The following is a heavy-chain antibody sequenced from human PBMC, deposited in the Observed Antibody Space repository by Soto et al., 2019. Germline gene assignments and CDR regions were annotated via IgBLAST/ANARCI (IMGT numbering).Heavy chain of an antibody. V-gene: IGHV3-21*01. Sequence: EVQLVESGGGLVKPGGSLRLSCAASGFTFSSYSMNWVRQAPGKGLEWVSYISSSSSDIYYADSVKGRFTISRDNAKNSLYLQMNSLRDEAAALYYCASGIEDSSGKEVDSWGQGTLVTVSS. J-gene: IGHJ5*01. CDR1: GFTFSSYS. CDR3: ASGIEDSSGKEVDS. CDR2: ISSSSSDI. D-gene: IGHD6-19*01.